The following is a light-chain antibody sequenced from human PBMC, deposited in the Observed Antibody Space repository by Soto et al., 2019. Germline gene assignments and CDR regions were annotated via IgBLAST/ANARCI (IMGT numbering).Light chain of an antibody. CDR1: SRDIGSYNL. Sequence: QSALTQPASVSGSPGQSVTISCTGTSRDIGSYNLVSGYQQHPGKAPKLIIYEASKRPSGISNRFSGFKSGNMAYLIISGLRTEDEADYHCCSFAAGRTFVFGGGTKLTVL. J-gene: IGLJ2*01. V-gene: IGLV2-23*01. CDR3: CSFAAGRTFV. CDR2: EAS.